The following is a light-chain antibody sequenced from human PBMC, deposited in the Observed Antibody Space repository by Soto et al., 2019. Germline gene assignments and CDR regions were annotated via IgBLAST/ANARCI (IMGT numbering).Light chain of an antibody. CDR1: QSVSSN. CDR2: GAS. V-gene: IGKV3-15*01. CDR3: QQYTDSRT. J-gene: IGKJ1*01. Sequence: EIVMTQSPATLSVSPGERATLSCRASQSVSSNLAWHQQKPGQAPRLLIYGASTRATGIPARFSGSGSGTEFTLTISSLQSEDFAVYYCQQYTDSRTFGQGTKVDIK.